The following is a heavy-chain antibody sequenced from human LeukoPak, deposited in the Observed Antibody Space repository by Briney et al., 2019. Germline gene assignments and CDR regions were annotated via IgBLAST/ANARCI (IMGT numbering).Heavy chain of an antibody. J-gene: IGHJ3*02. D-gene: IGHD5-24*01. CDR2: IIPILGIA. CDR3: TVIEMATKGGAFDI. CDR1: GGTFSSYA. Sequence: GASVKVSCKASGGTFSSYAISWVRQAPGQGLEWMGRIIPILGIANYAQKFQGRVTITADKSTSTAYMELSSLRSEDTAVYYCTVIEMATKGGAFDIWGQGTMVTVSS. V-gene: IGHV1-69*04.